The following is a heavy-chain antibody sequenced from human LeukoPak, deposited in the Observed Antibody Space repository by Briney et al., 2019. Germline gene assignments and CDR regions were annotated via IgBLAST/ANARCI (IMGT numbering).Heavy chain of an antibody. Sequence: SETLSLTRTVSGGSISSYYWSWIRQPPGKGLEWIGYIYTSGSTNYNPSLKSRVTISVDTSKNQFSLKLSSVTAADTAVYYCARAAGGNFDYWGQGTLVTVSS. CDR1: GGSISSYY. CDR2: IYTSGST. D-gene: IGHD3-16*01. J-gene: IGHJ4*02. CDR3: ARAAGGNFDY. V-gene: IGHV4-4*09.